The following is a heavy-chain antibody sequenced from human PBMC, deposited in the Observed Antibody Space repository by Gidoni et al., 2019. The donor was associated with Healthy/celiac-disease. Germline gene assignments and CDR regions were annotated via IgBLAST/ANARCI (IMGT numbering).Heavy chain of an antibody. CDR2: IWYDGSNK. CDR1: GFTFSSYG. Sequence: QVQLVESGGGVVQPGRSLRLSCAASGFTFSSYGMHWVRQAPGKGLEWVAVIWYDGSNKYYADSVKGRFTISRDNSKNTLYLQRNSLRAEDTAVYYCARYCSGGSCYPYYYYGMDVWGQGTTVTVSS. CDR3: ARYCSGGSCYPYYYYGMDV. D-gene: IGHD2-15*01. V-gene: IGHV3-33*01. J-gene: IGHJ6*02.